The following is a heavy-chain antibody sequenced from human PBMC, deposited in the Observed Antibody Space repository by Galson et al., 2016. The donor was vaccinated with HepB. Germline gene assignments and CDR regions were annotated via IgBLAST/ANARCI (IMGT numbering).Heavy chain of an antibody. CDR1: GFTFDDYA. CDR2: IKGSGDYK. J-gene: IGHJ6*02. D-gene: IGHD3-16*01. V-gene: IGHV3-20*04. CDR3: VKGPNLGTYFSNKYYGLDV. Sequence: SLRLSCAASGFTFDDYAMTWVRQSPGKGLEWISGIKGSGDYKGYADSVKGRFTISRDNAKNSLYLQMNNLRVEDKALYYCVKGPNLGTYFSNKYYGLDVWGQGTTVTVSS.